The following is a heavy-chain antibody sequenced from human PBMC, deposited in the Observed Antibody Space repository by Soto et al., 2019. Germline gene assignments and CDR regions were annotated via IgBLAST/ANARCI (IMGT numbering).Heavy chain of an antibody. Sequence: EVQLLESGGGLVQPGGSLRLSCAASGFTFSSYAMSWVRQAPGKGLELVSAISGSGGSTYYADSVKGRFTISRDNSKNTLYLQMNSLRAEDTAVYYCAKDPGAYCGGDCYPDAFDIWGQGTMVTVSS. CDR3: AKDPGAYCGGDCYPDAFDI. J-gene: IGHJ3*02. CDR2: ISGSGGST. CDR1: GFTFSSYA. V-gene: IGHV3-23*01. D-gene: IGHD2-21*01.